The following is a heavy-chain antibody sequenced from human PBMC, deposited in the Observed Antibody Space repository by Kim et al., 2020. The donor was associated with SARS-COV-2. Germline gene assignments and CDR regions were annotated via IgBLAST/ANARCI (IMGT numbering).Heavy chain of an antibody. CDR1: GFTFSSYG. D-gene: IGHD4-17*01. Sequence: GGSLRLSCAASGFTFSSYGMHWVRQAPGKGLEWVAVISYDGSNKYYADSVKGRFTISRDNSKNTLYLQMNSLRAEDTAVYYCAKPPLWPQIYGDYFDYWGQGTLVTVSS. CDR2: ISYDGSNK. V-gene: IGHV3-30*18. J-gene: IGHJ4*02. CDR3: AKPPLWPQIYGDYFDY.